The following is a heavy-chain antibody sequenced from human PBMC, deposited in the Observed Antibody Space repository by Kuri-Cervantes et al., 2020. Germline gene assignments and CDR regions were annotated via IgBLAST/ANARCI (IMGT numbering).Heavy chain of an antibody. CDR2: MNPNSGNT. J-gene: IGHJ6*02. V-gene: IGHV1-8*01. CDR3: ARDIEKGSYGSGSYPDAGRGYYYGMDV. Sequence: ASVKVSCKASGYTFTSYDINWVRQATGQGLEWMGWMNPNSGNTGYAQKFQGRVTMIRNTSISTAYMELSSLRSEDTAVYYCARDIEKGSYGSGSYPDAGRGYYYGMDVWGQGTTVTVSS. CDR1: GYTFTSYD. D-gene: IGHD3-10*01.